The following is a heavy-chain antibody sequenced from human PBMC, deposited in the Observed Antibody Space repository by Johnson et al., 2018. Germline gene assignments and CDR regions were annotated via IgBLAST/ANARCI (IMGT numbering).Heavy chain of an antibody. CDR2: ISSSSSTI. CDR3: ARDYDIWTGQYYYYYMDV. V-gene: IGHV3-48*01. D-gene: IGHD3-9*01. CDR1: GFTFSSYG. J-gene: IGHJ6*03. Sequence: EVQLVESGGGVVQPGRSLRLSCAASGFTFSSYGMNWVRQAPGKGLEWVSYISSSSSTIHYADSVKGRFTISRDNARNSLHLQMNSLTADDTAVYYCARDYDIWTGQYYYYYMDVWGKGTTVTVSS.